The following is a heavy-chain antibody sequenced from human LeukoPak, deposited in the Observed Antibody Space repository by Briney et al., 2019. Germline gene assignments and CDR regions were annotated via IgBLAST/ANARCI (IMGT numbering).Heavy chain of an antibody. Sequence: PGGSLRLSCAASGFTFSSYGMHWVRQAPGKGLEWVAVIWYDGSNKYYADSVKGRFTISRDNSNNTLYLQMGSLRAEDMAVYYCARRSSSWFHYFDYWGQGTLVTVSS. CDR3: ARRSSSWFHYFDY. V-gene: IGHV3-33*01. CDR1: GFTFSSYG. J-gene: IGHJ4*02. D-gene: IGHD6-13*01. CDR2: IWYDGSNK.